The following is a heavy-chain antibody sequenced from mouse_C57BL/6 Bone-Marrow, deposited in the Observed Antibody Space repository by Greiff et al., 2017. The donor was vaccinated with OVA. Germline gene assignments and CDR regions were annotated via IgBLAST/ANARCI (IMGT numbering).Heavy chain of an antibody. J-gene: IGHJ4*01. CDR3: ARSRGHYAMDY. Sequence: VQLQQSGAELARPGASVKLYCKASGYTFTSYGISWVKQRTGQGLEWIGEIYPRSGNTYYNEKFKGKATLTADKSSSTAYMELRSLTSEDSAVYFCARSRGHYAMDYWGQGTSVTVSS. V-gene: IGHV1-81*01. CDR1: GYTFTSYG. CDR2: IYPRSGNT.